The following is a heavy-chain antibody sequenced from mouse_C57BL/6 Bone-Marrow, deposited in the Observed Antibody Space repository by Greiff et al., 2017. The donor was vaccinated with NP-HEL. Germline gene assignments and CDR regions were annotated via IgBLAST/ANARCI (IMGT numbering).Heavy chain of an antibody. D-gene: IGHD2-4*01. CDR3: AREPPPYYDGYFDV. CDR2: IYPRDGST. J-gene: IGHJ1*03. Sequence: VQVVESGPELVKPGASVKLSCKASGYTFTSYDINWVKQRPGQGLEWIGWIYPRDGSTKYNEKFKGKATLTVDTSSSTAYMELHSLTSEDSAVYFCAREPPPYYDGYFDVWGTGTTVTVSS. CDR1: GYTFTSYD. V-gene: IGHV1-85*01.